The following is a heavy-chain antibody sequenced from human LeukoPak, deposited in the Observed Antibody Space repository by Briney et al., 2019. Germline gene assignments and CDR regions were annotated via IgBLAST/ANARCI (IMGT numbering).Heavy chain of an antibody. V-gene: IGHV3-7*01. CDR2: IKQDGSEK. Sequence: GGSLRLSCAASGFTFSSYWMSWVRQAPGKGLEWVANIKQDGSEKYYVDSVKGRFTISRDNAKNSVYLQMNSLRVEDTAVYYCARPSTAQYYYGSGSYRPSYGMDVWGQGTTVTVSS. D-gene: IGHD3-10*01. CDR3: ARPSTAQYYYGSGSYRPSYGMDV. CDR1: GFTFSSYW. J-gene: IGHJ6*02.